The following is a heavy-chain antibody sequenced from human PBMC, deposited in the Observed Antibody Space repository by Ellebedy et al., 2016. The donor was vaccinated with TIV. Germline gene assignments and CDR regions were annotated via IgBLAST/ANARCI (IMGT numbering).Heavy chain of an antibody. CDR3: AKPPWREQWLDFDY. CDR2: ISGSGGST. CDR1: GFTFSSYA. J-gene: IGHJ4*02. Sequence: GGSLRLSXAASGFTFSSYAMSWVRQAPGKGLEWVSAISGSGGSTYYADSVKGRFTISRDNSKNTLYLQMNSLRAEDTAVYYCAKPPWREQWLDFDYWGQGTLVTVSS. V-gene: IGHV3-23*01. D-gene: IGHD6-19*01.